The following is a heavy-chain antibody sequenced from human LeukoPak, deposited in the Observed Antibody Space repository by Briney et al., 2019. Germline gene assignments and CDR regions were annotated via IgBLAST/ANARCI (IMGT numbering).Heavy chain of an antibody. J-gene: IGHJ4*02. D-gene: IGHD3-10*01. CDR1: GFAFNTYA. CDR3: AREIFGSGSYPDS. CDR2: IWHDGSHK. Sequence: GGSLRLSCAASGFAFNTYAMHWVRQAPGQGLEWVALIWHDGSHKFYSNSVRSQFTISRDNSKNTVSLQMNNLRPEDTAVYYCAREIFGSGSYPDSWGQGTLVTVSS. V-gene: IGHV3-33*01.